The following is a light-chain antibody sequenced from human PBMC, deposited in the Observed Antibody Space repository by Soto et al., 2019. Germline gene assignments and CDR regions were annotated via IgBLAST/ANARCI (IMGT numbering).Light chain of an antibody. V-gene: IGKV3-11*01. CDR3: QHRNNWPWT. CDR1: QSVGRY. CDR2: DAS. J-gene: IGKJ1*01. Sequence: EIVLTQSPAILSLSPGERATLSCRASQSVGRYLVWYQQKPGQAPSLLIYDASNRATGVPARFSGSGSGTDFTLTISSLESEDFAVYYCQHRNNWPWTLGQGTRVETK.